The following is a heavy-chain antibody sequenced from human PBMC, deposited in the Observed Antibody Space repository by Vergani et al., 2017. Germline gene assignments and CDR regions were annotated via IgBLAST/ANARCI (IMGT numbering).Heavy chain of an antibody. CDR3: ARESRGWYSVDRADWFDP. J-gene: IGHJ5*02. CDR1: GGTFSSYA. D-gene: IGHD6-19*01. Sequence: QVQLVQSGAEVKKPGSSVKVSCKASGGTFSSYAISWVRQAPGQGLEWMGGIIPIFGTANYAQKFQGRVTITADESTSTAYMELSSLRSEDTAVYYCARESRGWYSVDRADWFDPWGQGTLVTVSS. CDR2: IIPIFGTA. V-gene: IGHV1-69*01.